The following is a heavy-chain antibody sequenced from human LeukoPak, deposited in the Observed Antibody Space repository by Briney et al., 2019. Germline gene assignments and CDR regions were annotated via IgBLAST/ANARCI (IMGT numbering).Heavy chain of an antibody. Sequence: SVKVSCKASGSTFSSYAISWARQAPGQGLEWMGGIIPIFGTANYAQKFQGRVTITADESTSTAYMELSSLRSEDTAVYYCARATTVVTLLFDYWGQGTLVTVSS. V-gene: IGHV1-69*01. CDR1: GSTFSSYA. J-gene: IGHJ4*02. CDR2: IIPIFGTA. D-gene: IGHD4-23*01. CDR3: ARATTVVTLLFDY.